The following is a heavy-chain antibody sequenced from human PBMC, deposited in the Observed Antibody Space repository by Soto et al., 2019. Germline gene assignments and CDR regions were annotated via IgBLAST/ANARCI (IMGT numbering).Heavy chain of an antibody. Sequence: GGSLRLSCGGSGFTFSTYSINWVRQAPGKGLEWVSSISSRSDIYYADSVKGRFTISRDNAKNSVSLQMNSLRAEDTAVYYCAREYTAWPLAYGLDVWGQGTTVTVSS. CDR2: ISSRSDI. D-gene: IGHD2-2*02. CDR3: AREYTAWPLAYGLDV. CDR1: GFTFSTYS. J-gene: IGHJ6*02. V-gene: IGHV3-21*01.